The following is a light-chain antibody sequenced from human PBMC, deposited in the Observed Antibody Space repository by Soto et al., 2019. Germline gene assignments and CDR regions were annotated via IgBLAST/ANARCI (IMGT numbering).Light chain of an antibody. Sequence: EIVLTQAPATLSVSPGERAPLSCRAIQSVRSSFLAWYQQKPGQAPRLLIYGASSRATGIPDRFSGSGSGTDFTLTISSLQSEDYAVYYCQQYNNWPPWTFGQGTKVDIK. CDR1: QSVRSSF. J-gene: IGKJ1*01. CDR2: GAS. CDR3: QQYNNWPPWT. V-gene: IGKV3D-15*01.